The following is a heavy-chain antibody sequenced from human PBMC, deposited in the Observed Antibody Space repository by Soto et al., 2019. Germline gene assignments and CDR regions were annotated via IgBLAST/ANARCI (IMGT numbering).Heavy chain of an antibody. CDR1: GFTFSSYG. V-gene: IGHV3-30*18. CDR3: AKESYSGSYYFDY. D-gene: IGHD2-15*01. J-gene: IGHJ4*02. Sequence: GGSLRLSCAASGFTFSSYGMHWVRQAPGKGLEWVAVISYDGSNKYYADSVKGRFTISRDNSKNTLYLQMNSLRAEDTAVYYCAKESYSGSYYFDYWGKGTLVTVPS. CDR2: ISYDGSNK.